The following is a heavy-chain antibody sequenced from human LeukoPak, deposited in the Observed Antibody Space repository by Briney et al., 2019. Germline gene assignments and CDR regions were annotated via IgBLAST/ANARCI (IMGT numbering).Heavy chain of an antibody. V-gene: IGHV4-4*07. J-gene: IGHJ4*02. CDR2: IHTSGST. Sequence: PSETLSLTCTVSGGSISSYYWSWIRQPAGKGLEWIGRIHTSGSTNYNSSLKSRVTMSVDTSKDQFSLKLSSVTAADTAVYYCARDRYYYGPGSYYFDYWGQGTLVTVSS. CDR3: ARDRYYYGPGSYYFDY. CDR1: GGSISSYY. D-gene: IGHD3-10*01.